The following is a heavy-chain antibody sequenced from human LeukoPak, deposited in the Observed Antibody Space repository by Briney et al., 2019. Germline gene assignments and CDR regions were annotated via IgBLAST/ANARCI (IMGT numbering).Heavy chain of an antibody. Sequence: SETLSLTCAVYIDSFSGYYWSWIRQPPGKGLEWIGYIYHSGSTYYNPSLKSRVTISVDRSKNQFSLKLSSVTAADTAVYYCARGMAGYGDMHAVGYWGQGTLVTVSS. D-gene: IGHD4-17*01. CDR3: ARGMAGYGDMHAVGY. V-gene: IGHV4-34*01. CDR2: IYHSGST. J-gene: IGHJ4*02. CDR1: IDSFSGYY.